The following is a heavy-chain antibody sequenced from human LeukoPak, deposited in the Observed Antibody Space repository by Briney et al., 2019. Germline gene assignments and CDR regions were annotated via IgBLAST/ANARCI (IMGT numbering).Heavy chain of an antibody. J-gene: IGHJ6*02. CDR3: ARDGYSSSWYYYYYGMDV. V-gene: IGHV3-21*01. D-gene: IGHD6-13*01. Sequence: GGSLRLSCAASGFTFSSYSMNWVRQAPGKGLEWVSSISSSSSYIYYADSVKGRFTISRDHAKNSLYLQMNSLRAEDTAVYCCARDGYSSSWYYYYYGMDVWGQGTAVSV. CDR2: ISSSSSYI. CDR1: GFTFSSYS.